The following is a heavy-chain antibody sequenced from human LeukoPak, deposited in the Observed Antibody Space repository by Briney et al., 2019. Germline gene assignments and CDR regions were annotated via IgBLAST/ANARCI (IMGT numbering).Heavy chain of an antibody. J-gene: IGHJ4*02. V-gene: IGHV3-73*01. CDR2: IRSKANSYAT. CDR3: TVYSSGPPQDY. D-gene: IGHD6-19*01. Sequence: LPGGSLRLSCAASGFTFSGSAMHWVRQASGKGLEWVGRIRSKANSYATAYAASVKGRFTISRDDSKNTAYLQMNSLKTENTAVYYCTVYSSGPPQDYWGQGTLVTVSS. CDR1: GFTFSGSA.